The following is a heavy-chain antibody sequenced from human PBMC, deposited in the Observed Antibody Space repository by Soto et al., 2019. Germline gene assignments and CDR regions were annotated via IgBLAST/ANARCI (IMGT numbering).Heavy chain of an antibody. V-gene: IGHV3-33*01. D-gene: IGHD3-22*01. CDR3: ARDWGYYYDSSGYSFTLDY. J-gene: IGHJ4*01. CDR1: GFTFSSYG. CDR2: IWYDGSNK. Sequence: GGSLRLCCAASGFTFSSYGMHWVRQAPGKGLEWVAVIWYDGSNKYYADSVKGRFTISRDNSKNTLYLQMNSLRAEDTAVYYCARDWGYYYDSSGYSFTLDYWGRGTLVTVSS.